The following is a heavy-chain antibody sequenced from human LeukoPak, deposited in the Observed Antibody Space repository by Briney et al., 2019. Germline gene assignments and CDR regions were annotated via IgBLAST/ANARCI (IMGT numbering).Heavy chain of an antibody. CDR3: ARADPVVAATDSDY. CDR1: GYTFTSYD. Sequence: ASVKVSCKASGYTFTSYDINWVRQATGQGLEWMGWINPNSGGTNYAQKFQGRVTMTRDTSISTAYMELSRLRSDDTAVYYCARADPVVAATDSDYWGQGTLVTVSS. V-gene: IGHV1-2*02. J-gene: IGHJ4*02. CDR2: INPNSGGT. D-gene: IGHD2-15*01.